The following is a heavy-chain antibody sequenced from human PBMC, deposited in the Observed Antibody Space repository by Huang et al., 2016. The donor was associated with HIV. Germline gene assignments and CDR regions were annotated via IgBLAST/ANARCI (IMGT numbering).Heavy chain of an antibody. CDR2: IKIDGRTT. J-gene: IGHJ3*02. D-gene: IGHD2-15*01. Sequence: EEHLVESGGGLVQPGGSLRLSCEASGFKFSNYWMQWVRHAPGKGLMGVARIKIDGRTTDYADSVEGRFTISRDNAKNTLYLQMSSLTAEDTAIYYCARAGGFEIWGQGTVVTVSS. CDR3: ARAGGFEI. V-gene: IGHV3-74*01. CDR1: GFKFSNYW.